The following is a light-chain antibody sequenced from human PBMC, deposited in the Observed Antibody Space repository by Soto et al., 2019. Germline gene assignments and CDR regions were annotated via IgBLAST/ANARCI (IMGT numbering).Light chain of an antibody. Sequence: DFVMTQSPDCLAVSLGERATINCKSSQSVLFGSNNYLAWYQQKAGQPPKLLINWASTRESGVPDRFSGSGSGTDFTLNISSLQAEDVAVYYCQSYYGTPLTFGGGTKVEIK. V-gene: IGKV4-1*01. CDR1: QSVLFGSNNY. CDR2: WAS. CDR3: QSYYGTPLT. J-gene: IGKJ4*01.